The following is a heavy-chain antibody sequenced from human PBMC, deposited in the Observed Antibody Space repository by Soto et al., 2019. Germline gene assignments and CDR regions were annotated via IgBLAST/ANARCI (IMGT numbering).Heavy chain of an antibody. Sequence: SETLSLTCTVSGGSIISGGYYFIWIRQHPWKGLEWIGYIYYSGSTYYNPSLKSRVTISVDTSKNQFSLKLSSVTAADTAVYYCARGESSGWSGENWFDPWGQGTLVTVSS. CDR1: GGSIISGGYY. CDR3: ARGESSGWSGENWFDP. V-gene: IGHV4-31*03. CDR2: IYYSGST. D-gene: IGHD6-19*01. J-gene: IGHJ5*02.